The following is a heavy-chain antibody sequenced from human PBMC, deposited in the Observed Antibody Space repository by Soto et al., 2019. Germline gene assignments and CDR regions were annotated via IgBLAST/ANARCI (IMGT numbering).Heavy chain of an antibody. CDR3: ARTGNEPQYSYGYSWFDP. Sequence: SETLSLTCTVSGGSISSGDYYWSWIRQPPGKGLEWIGYIYYSGSTYYNPSLKSRVTISVDTSKKQFSLKLSSVTAADTAVYYCARTGNEPQYSYGYSWFDPWGQGTLVTVSS. V-gene: IGHV4-30-4*01. CDR2: IYYSGST. J-gene: IGHJ5*02. D-gene: IGHD5-18*01. CDR1: GGSISSGDYY.